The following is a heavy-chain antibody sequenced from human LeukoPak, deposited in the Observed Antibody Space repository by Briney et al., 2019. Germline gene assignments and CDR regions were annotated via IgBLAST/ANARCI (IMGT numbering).Heavy chain of an antibody. CDR2: IYYSGST. CDR1: GGSISSSSYY. D-gene: IGHD3-22*01. J-gene: IGHJ4*02. CDR3: ARLIYDSSGSYDY. Sequence: PSETLSLTCTVSGGSISSSSYYWGWIRQPPGKGLEWIGSIYYSGSTYYNPSLKSRVTISVDTSKNQFSLKLSSVTAADTAVYYCARLIYDSSGSYDYWGQGTLVTVSS. V-gene: IGHV4-39*07.